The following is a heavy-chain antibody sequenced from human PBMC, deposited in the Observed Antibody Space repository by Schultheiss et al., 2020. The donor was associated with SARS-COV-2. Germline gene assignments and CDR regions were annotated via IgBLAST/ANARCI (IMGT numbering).Heavy chain of an antibody. Sequence: ASVKVSCKASGYTFTDYYMHWLRQAPGQGLEWMGRINPNSGGTNYAQKFQGRITMARDTSISTAYMELTSLTSDDTAVYYCARDTLCSGGSCYSPFFDYWGQGTLVTVSS. CDR3: ARDTLCSGGSCYSPFFDY. CDR1: GYTFTDYY. V-gene: IGHV1-2*06. J-gene: IGHJ4*02. CDR2: INPNSGGT. D-gene: IGHD2-15*01.